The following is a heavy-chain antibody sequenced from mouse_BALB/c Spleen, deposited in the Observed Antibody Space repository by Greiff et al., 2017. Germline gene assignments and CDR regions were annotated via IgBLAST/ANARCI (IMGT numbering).Heavy chain of an antibody. CDR2: IDPANGNT. CDR3: ARDDGLWYFDV. V-gene: IGHV14-3*02. Sequence: EVQLQESGAELVKPGASVKLSCTASGFNIKDTYMHWVKQRPEQGLEWIGRIDPANGNTKYDPKFQGKATITADTSSNTAYLQLSSLTSEDTAVYYCARDDGLWYFDVWGAGTTVTVSS. J-gene: IGHJ1*01. CDR1: GFNIKDTY. D-gene: IGHD2-3*01.